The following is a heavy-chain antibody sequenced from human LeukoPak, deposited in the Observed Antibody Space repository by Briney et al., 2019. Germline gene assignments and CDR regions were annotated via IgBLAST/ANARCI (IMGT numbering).Heavy chain of an antibody. CDR1: GGTFSSYA. D-gene: IGHD3-9*01. CDR3: ARDIDYDILTGYSGASDY. Sequence: KPWSSVKVSCKASGGTFSSYAISWVRQAPGQGLEWMGRIIPILGIADYAQKFQGRVTITADKSTSTAYMELSSLRSEDTAVYYCARDIDYDILTGYSGASDYWGQGTLFTVSS. J-gene: IGHJ4*02. CDR2: IIPILGIA. V-gene: IGHV1-69*04.